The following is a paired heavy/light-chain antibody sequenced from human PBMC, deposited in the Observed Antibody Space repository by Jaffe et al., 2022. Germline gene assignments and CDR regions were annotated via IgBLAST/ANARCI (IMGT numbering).Heavy chain of an antibody. CDR1: GYSFTSYW. Sequence: EVQLVQSGAEVKKPGESLKISCKGSGYSFTSYWIGWVRQMPGKGLEWMGIIYPGDSDTRYSPSFQGQVTISADKSISTAYLQWSSLKASDTAMYYCVRQQVNGYYYDSSGYYYFWDWGQGTLVTVSS. CDR3: VRQQVNGYYYDSSGYYYFWD. CDR2: IYPGDSDT. V-gene: IGHV5-51*01. D-gene: IGHD3-22*01. J-gene: IGHJ4*02.
Light chain of an antibody. CDR3: QSADSSGTYPYVV. J-gene: IGLJ2*01. CDR2: KDS. V-gene: IGLV3-25*03. Sequence: SYELTQPPSVSVSPGQTARITCSGDALPKQYAYWYQQKPGQAPVLVIYKDSERPSGIPERFSGSSSGTTVTLTISGVQAEDEADYYCQSADSSGTYPYVVFGGGTKLTVL. CDR1: ALPKQY.